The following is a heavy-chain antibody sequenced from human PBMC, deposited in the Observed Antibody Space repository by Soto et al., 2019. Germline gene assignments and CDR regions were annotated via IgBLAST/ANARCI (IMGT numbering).Heavy chain of an antibody. CDR2: ISAYNGNT. CDR3: ARDRGYCSGGSCYWGDYYYYGMDV. J-gene: IGHJ6*02. CDR1: GYTFTSYG. Sequence: QVQLVQSGAEVKKPGASVKVSCKASGYTFTSYGISWVRPAPGQGLEWMGWISAYNGNTNYAQKLQCRVTMTTDTSTSTAYMELRSLRSDDTAVDYCARDRGYCSGGSCYWGDYYYYGMDVWGQGTTVTVSS. D-gene: IGHD2-15*01. V-gene: IGHV1-18*01.